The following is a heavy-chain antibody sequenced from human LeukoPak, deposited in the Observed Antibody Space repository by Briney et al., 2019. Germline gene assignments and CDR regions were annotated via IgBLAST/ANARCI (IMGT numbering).Heavy chain of an antibody. CDR1: GYTFTSYA. D-gene: IGHD3-3*01. CDR3: ARNCLLRFLECLLGYYYYTMDV. CDR2: SNAGNGNT. J-gene: IGHJ6*03. Sequence: ASVKVSCKASGYTFTSYAMHWVRQAPGQRLEWMGWSNAGNGNTKYSQEFQGRVTITRDTSASTAYMELSSLRSEDMAVYYCARNCLLRFLECLLGYYYYTMDVWGKGPRVTVSS. V-gene: IGHV1-3*02.